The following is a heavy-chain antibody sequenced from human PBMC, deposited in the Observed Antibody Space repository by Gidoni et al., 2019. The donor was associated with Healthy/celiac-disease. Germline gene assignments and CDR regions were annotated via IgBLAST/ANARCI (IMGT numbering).Heavy chain of an antibody. V-gene: IGHV3-23*01. Sequence: EVQLLEAGGVWVQPGGSLRLYGAAAGCTFSSYAMSWVRQAPGTGLEWVSAISGSGGSTYYADSVKGRFTISTDNSKNTLYRQMNSLRAEDTAVYYGAKDGLVDGAGSYDNVSDYWGQGPLVTVSS. J-gene: IGHJ4*02. CDR1: GCTFSSYA. D-gene: IGHD3-10*01. CDR3: AKDGLVDGAGSYDNVSDY. CDR2: ISGSGGST.